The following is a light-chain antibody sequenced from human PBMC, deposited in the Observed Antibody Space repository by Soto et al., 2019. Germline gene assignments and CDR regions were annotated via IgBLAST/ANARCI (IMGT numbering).Light chain of an antibody. V-gene: IGKV1-39*01. CDR2: AAS. Sequence: DLLMTQSPSSLSASVGDRVTITCRASQSISSYLNWYQQKPGKAPKLLIYAASSLQSGVPSRFSGSGSGTDFTLTISSLQPEDFATYYCQQSYSTPLTFGGGTKVDIK. CDR1: QSISSY. CDR3: QQSYSTPLT. J-gene: IGKJ4*01.